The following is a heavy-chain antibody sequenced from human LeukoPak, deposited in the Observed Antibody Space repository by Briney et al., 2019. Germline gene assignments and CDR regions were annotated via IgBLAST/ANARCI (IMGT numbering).Heavy chain of an antibody. V-gene: IGHV3-23*01. Sequence: GGSLRLSCAASGLTFSSYAMSWVRQAPGKGLEWVSAITGSGGDTYYADSVKGRFTISRDNSKNTLYLQMNSLRAEDTAVYYCAKDPYCSSTGCSNWFDPWGQGTLVTVSS. J-gene: IGHJ5*02. CDR3: AKDPYCSSTGCSNWFDP. D-gene: IGHD2-2*01. CDR2: ITGSGGDT. CDR1: GLTFSSYA.